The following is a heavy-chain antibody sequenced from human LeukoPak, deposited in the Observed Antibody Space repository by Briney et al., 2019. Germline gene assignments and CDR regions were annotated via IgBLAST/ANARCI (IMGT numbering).Heavy chain of an antibody. D-gene: IGHD6-13*01. V-gene: IGHV3-48*04. J-gene: IGHJ4*02. CDR3: AKSPTGYSSS. CDR2: ISSSGSTI. CDR1: GFTFSSFW. Sequence: AGGSLRLSCAASGFTFSSFWMSWVRQAPGKGLEWVSYISSSGSTIYYADSVKGRFTISRDNAKNSLYLQMNSLRAEDTAVYYCAKSPTGYSSSWGQGTLVTVSS.